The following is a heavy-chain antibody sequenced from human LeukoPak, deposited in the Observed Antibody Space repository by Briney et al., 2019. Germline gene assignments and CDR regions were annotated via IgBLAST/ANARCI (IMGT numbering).Heavy chain of an antibody. CDR1: GFTFSSYS. J-gene: IGHJ4*02. D-gene: IGHD5-24*01. V-gene: IGHV3-48*01. Sequence: GGSLRLSCAASGFTFSSYSMNWVRQAPGKGLEWVSYISGSSSTIYYADPVKGRFTISRDNAKNSLYLQMNSLRAEDTAVYYCARDRMATIYYFDYWGQGTLVTVSS. CDR2: ISGSSSTI. CDR3: ARDRMATIYYFDY.